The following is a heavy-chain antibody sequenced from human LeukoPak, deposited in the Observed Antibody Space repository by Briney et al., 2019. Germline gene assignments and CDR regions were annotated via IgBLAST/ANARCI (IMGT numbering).Heavy chain of an antibody. D-gene: IGHD5-12*01. CDR1: GFSINTYW. Sequence: GGSLRLSCAASGFSINTYWMHWVRQPPGKGLVWVSRINTDGSSPTYADSVKGRFTISRDNAKNSLFLQMNSLRAEDTAVYYCARAAVGRDYDSDFDYWGQGTLVTVSS. V-gene: IGHV3-74*01. CDR3: ARAAVGRDYDSDFDY. J-gene: IGHJ4*02. CDR2: INTDGSSP.